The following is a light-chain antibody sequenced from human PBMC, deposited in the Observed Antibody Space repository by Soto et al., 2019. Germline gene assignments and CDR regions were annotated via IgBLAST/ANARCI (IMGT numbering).Light chain of an antibody. Sequence: DIEMPQSTCSLSAFVGDIVTITCRASQSISTFLSWYQQKPGKATMLLIYAISTLHRGVPSRFSASESGTEFTLTISSLQPEDFAIYYCQQSYSSPRTFGEGTKVEI. J-gene: IGKJ4*02. CDR2: AIS. V-gene: IGKV1-39*01. CDR3: QQSYSSPRT. CDR1: QSISTF.